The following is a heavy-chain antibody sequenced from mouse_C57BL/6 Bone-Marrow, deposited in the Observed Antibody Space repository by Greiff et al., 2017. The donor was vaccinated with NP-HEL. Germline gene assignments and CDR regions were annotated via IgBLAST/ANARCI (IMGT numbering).Heavy chain of an antibody. Sequence: VHLVESGAELARPGASVKLSCKASGYTFTSYGISWVKQRTGQGLEWIGEIYPRSGNTYYNEKFKGKATLTADKSSSTAYMELRSLTSEDSAVYFCARGWLLLWGTGTTVTVSS. CDR3: ARGWLLL. V-gene: IGHV1-81*01. D-gene: IGHD2-3*01. CDR2: IYPRSGNT. J-gene: IGHJ1*03. CDR1: GYTFTSYG.